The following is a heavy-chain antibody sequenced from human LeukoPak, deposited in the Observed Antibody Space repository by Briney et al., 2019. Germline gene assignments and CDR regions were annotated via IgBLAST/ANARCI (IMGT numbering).Heavy chain of an antibody. CDR1: GFTVSSNY. D-gene: IGHD3-10*01. CDR2: IYSAGST. V-gene: IGHV3-53*01. J-gene: IGHJ4*02. Sequence: GGSLRLSCAASGFTVSSNYMSWVRQAPGKGLEWVSVIYSAGSTYYADSVKGRFTISRDNSKNTLYLQMNSLRAEDTAVYYCAKDSRKWKTYYYESGSHYFDYWGQGTLVTVSS. CDR3: AKDSRKWKTYYYESGSHYFDY.